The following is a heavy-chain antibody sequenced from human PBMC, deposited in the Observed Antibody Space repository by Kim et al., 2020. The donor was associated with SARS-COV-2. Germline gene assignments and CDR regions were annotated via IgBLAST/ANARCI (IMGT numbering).Heavy chain of an antibody. D-gene: IGHD5-12*01. CDR3: ASVGYSGYDWDY. CDR2: IYYSGST. Sequence: SETLSLTCTVSGGSISSGGYYWSWIPQHPGKGLEWIGYIYYSGSTYYNPSLKSRVTITVDTSKNQFSLKLSSVTAADTAVYYCASVGYSGYDWDYWGQGTLGTVSS. CDR1: GGSISSGGYY. J-gene: IGHJ4*02. V-gene: IGHV4-31*03.